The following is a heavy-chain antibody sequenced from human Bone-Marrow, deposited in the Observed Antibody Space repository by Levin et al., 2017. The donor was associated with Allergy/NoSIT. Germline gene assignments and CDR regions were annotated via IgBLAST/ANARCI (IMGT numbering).Heavy chain of an antibody. CDR3: ARGGRGFGVVIIYRY. V-gene: IGHV4-34*01. J-gene: IGHJ4*02. D-gene: IGHD3-3*01. CDR2: INHSGST. Sequence: SETLSLTCAVYGGSFSGYYWSWIRQPPGKGLEWIGEINHSGSTNYNPSLKSRVTISVDTSKNQFSLKLSSVTAADTAVYYCARGGRGFGVVIIYRYWGQGTLVTVSS. CDR1: GGSFSGYY.